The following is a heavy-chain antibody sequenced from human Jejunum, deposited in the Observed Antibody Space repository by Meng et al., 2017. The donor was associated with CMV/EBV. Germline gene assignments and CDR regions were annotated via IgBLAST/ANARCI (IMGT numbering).Heavy chain of an antibody. CDR3: VRGGPMVRGIFDY. V-gene: IGHV4/OR15-8*02. J-gene: IGHJ4*02. D-gene: IGHD3-10*01. CDR2: MFPTGNT. Sequence: SGDSITKNNWWSWVRQAPGKGLEWIGDMFPTGNTYYNPSLKSRVTLSMDKSKNQFSLTLTSLTAADTAVFYCVRGGPMVRGIFDYWGQGIRVTVSS. CDR1: GDSITKNNW.